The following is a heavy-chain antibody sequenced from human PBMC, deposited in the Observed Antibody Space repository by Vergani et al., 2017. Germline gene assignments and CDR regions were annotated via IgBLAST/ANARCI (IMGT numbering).Heavy chain of an antibody. Sequence: QVQLQQWGAGLLKPSETLSLTCAVYGGSFSGYYWSWIRQPPGKGLEWIGEIKHSGSTNYNPSLKSRVTISVDTSKNQFSLKLSSVTAADTAVYYCARGPGSSGWYVGASSATTFDYWGQGTLVTVSS. D-gene: IGHD6-19*01. V-gene: IGHV4-34*01. CDR2: IKHSGST. CDR3: ARGPGSSGWYVGASSATTFDY. J-gene: IGHJ4*02. CDR1: GGSFSGYY.